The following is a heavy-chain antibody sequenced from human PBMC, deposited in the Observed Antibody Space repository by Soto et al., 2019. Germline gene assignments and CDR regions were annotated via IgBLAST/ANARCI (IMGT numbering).Heavy chain of an antibody. Sequence: SETPSLTCTVSGGSISTSYWTWIRQPAGKGMEWIGRIHTTDGTKYNPSLKSRVTMSIDTSNNQFSLKLSSLTAADTAVYYCARALSSAAGLYFDFWGQGTLVTVSS. CDR2: IHTTDGT. CDR1: GGSISTSY. J-gene: IGHJ4*02. D-gene: IGHD6-13*01. CDR3: ARALSSAAGLYFDF. V-gene: IGHV4-4*07.